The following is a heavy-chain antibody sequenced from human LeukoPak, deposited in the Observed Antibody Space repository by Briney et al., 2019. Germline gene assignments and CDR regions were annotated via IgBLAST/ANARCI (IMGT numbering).Heavy chain of an antibody. Sequence: SETLSLNCAVYGGSFSGYYWSWIPQPPGNERKWIGEINHSGSTNYNPSLKSRVTISVDTSKNQFSLKLSSVAAADTAVYYCARGNWVSACFDDWGQGTLVTVSS. D-gene: IGHD2-21*02. CDR2: INHSGST. V-gene: IGHV4-34*01. CDR1: GGSFSGYY. CDR3: ARGNWVSACFDD. J-gene: IGHJ4*02.